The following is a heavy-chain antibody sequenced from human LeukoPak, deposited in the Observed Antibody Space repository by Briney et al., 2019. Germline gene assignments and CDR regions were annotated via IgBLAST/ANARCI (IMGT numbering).Heavy chain of an antibody. V-gene: IGHV4-39*01. CDR3: ATPIRGGYEPFDY. Sequence: PSETLSLTCTVSGGSISSSRDYWGWIRQPPGKGLEWIGNIYYSGSTYYHPSLKSRLTISVDTSKNQFPLRVDSVTAADTAVYYCATPIRGGYEPFDYWGQGTLVTVSS. CDR1: GGSISSSRDY. CDR2: IYYSGST. D-gene: IGHD5-12*01. J-gene: IGHJ4*02.